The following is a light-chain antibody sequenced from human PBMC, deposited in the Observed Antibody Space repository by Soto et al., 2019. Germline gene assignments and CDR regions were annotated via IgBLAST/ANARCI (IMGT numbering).Light chain of an antibody. J-gene: IGKJ1*01. Sequence: DIPMTQSPSTLSGSVGDRVTITCRASQTISSWLAWYQQKPGKAPKLLIYKASTLKSGVPSRFSGSGSGTEFTLTISSLQPDDFATYYCQPYTSYSEAFGQGTKVELK. CDR1: QTISSW. V-gene: IGKV1-5*03. CDR2: KAS. CDR3: QPYTSYSEA.